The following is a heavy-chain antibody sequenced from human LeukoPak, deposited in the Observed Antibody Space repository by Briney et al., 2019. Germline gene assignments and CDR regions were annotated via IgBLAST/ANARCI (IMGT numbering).Heavy chain of an antibody. J-gene: IGHJ3*02. CDR1: GFSLSTSGVG. V-gene: IGHV2-5*02. CDR3: ATGQDAFDI. CDR2: IYWDDDK. Sequence: SGPTLVKPTQTLTLTCTFSGFSLSTSGVGVGWIRQPPGKALEWLALIYWDDDKRYSPSLKSRLTITKDTSKNQVVLSMTNMDPEDTAVYYCATGQDAFDIWGQGTMVTVSS.